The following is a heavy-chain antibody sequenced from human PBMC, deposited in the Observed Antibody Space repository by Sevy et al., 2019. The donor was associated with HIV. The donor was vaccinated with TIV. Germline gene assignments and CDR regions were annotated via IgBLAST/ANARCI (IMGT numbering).Heavy chain of an antibody. V-gene: IGHV3-49*03. CDR3: TRLDTAMGYYYYYYMDV. CDR2: IRSKAYGGTT. Sequence: GGSLRLSCTASGFTFGDYAMSWFRQAPGKGLEWVGFIRSKAYGGTTEYAASVKGRFTISRDDSKSMAYLQMNSLKTEDTAVYYCTRLDTAMGYYYYYYMDVWGKGTTVTVSS. J-gene: IGHJ6*03. D-gene: IGHD5-18*01. CDR1: GFTFGDYA.